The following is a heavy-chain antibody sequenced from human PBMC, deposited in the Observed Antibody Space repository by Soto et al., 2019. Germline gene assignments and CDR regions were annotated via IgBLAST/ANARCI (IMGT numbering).Heavy chain of an antibody. J-gene: IGHJ6*02. V-gene: IGHV3-30-3*01. CDR2: ISYDGSNK. D-gene: IGHD2-2*01. CDR1: GFTFSSYA. Sequence: QVQLVESGGGVVQPGRSLRLSCAASGFTFSSYAMNWVGQAPGKGLEWVAVISYDGSNKYYADSVKGRFTISRDNSKNTLYLQMNSLRAEDTAVYYCGSTRDVWGQGTTVTVS. CDR3: GSTRDV.